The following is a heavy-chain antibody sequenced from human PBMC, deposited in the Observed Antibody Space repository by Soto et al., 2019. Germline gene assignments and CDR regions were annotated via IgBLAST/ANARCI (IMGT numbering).Heavy chain of an antibody. D-gene: IGHD2-2*01. CDR1: GFTFSNFW. CDR3: ARDQGCSSTSCYVFSNWFDP. J-gene: IGHJ5*02. V-gene: IGHV3-74*01. Sequence: PGGSLRLSCAASGFTFSNFWMHWVRQAPGKGLVWVSRINSDGSSTNYADSVKGRFTISRDNAKNTLYLQMKSLRAEDTAVYYCARDQGCSSTSCYVFSNWFDPWGQGTLVTVSS. CDR2: INSDGSST.